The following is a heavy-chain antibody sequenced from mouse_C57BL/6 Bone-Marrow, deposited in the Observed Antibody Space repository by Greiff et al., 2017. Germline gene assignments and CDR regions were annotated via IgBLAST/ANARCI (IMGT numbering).Heavy chain of an antibody. CDR3: SSSNWDGFYYFDY. CDR1: GYTFTSYG. V-gene: IGHV1-81*01. Sequence: QVQLQQSGAELARPGASVKLSCKASGYTFTSYGISWVKQRTGQGLEWIGEIYPRSGNTYYNEKFKGKATLTADKSSSTAYMELRSLTSEDSSVYFCSSSNWDGFYYFDYWGQGTTLTVSS. D-gene: IGHD4-1*01. CDR2: IYPRSGNT. J-gene: IGHJ2*01.